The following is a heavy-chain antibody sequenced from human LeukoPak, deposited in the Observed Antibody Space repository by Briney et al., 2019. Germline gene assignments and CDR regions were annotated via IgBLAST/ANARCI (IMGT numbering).Heavy chain of an antibody. Sequence: GGSLSLSCAASGFIFSSYGMHWVRQAPGKGLEGVAFIRYDGSNKYYADSVKGRFTISRDNSKNTLYLQMNSLRAEDTAVYYCAKDRLGRSGGYYWDYWGQGTLVTVSS. J-gene: IGHJ4*02. CDR2: IRYDGSNK. CDR1: GFIFSSYG. CDR3: AKDRLGRSGGYYWDY. V-gene: IGHV3-30*02. D-gene: IGHD3-22*01.